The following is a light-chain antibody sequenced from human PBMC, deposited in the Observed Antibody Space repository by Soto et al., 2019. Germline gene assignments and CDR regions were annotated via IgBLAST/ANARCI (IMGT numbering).Light chain of an antibody. V-gene: IGLV2-8*01. J-gene: IGLJ1*01. CDR2: EVS. CDR1: SSDVGGYKY. CDR3: ISSACGFNG. Sequence: QSSLTQPPSTSGSPRQSVTISCTGTSSDVGGYKYVPWYQQHPGKALKLILYEVSKRPSGVPGRFSGSKSGNTASLTVSGLQAEDEADEYYISSACGFNGFVTGTQGTGL.